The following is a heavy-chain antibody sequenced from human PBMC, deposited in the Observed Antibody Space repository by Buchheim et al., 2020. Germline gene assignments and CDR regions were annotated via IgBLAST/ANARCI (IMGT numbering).Heavy chain of an antibody. D-gene: IGHD3-9*01. Sequence: QVQLVESGGGVVQPGRSLRLSCAASGFTFRSYGMHWVRQTPGKGLEWVAVISYDGTNKYYADSVKGRFTISRDNSNNPLYLQMNGLRAEDTAVYYCAKELRYFDWLLYGIDYWGQGTL. CDR2: ISYDGTNK. V-gene: IGHV3-30*18. CDR1: GFTFRSYG. J-gene: IGHJ4*02. CDR3: AKELRYFDWLLYGIDY.